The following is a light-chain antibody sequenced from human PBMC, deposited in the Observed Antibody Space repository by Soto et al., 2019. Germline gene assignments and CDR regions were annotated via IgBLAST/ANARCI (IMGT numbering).Light chain of an antibody. CDR3: GTWDSSLSAWV. CDR1: SSNIGNNY. V-gene: IGLV1-51*02. J-gene: IGLJ3*02. Sequence: QSVLTQPPSVSAAPGQKVTICCSGSSSNIGNNYVSWYQQLPGTAPKLLIYENNKRPSGIPDRFSGSKSGTSATLGITGLQTGDEADYYCGTWDSSLSAWVFGGGTKLTVL. CDR2: ENN.